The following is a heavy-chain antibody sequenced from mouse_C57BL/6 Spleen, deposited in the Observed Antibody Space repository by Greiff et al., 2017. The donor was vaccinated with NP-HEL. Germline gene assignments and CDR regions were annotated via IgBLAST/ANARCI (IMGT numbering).Heavy chain of an antibody. CDR2: ISSGSSTI. V-gene: IGHV5-17*01. Sequence: EVKLMESGGGLVKPGGSLKLSCAASGFTFSDYGMHWVRQAPEKGLEWVAYISSGSSTIYYADTVKGRFTISRDNAKNTLFLQMTSLRSEDTAMYYCARGGSSYDRAWFAYWGQGTLVTVSA. J-gene: IGHJ3*01. CDR3: ARGGSSYDRAWFAY. D-gene: IGHD1-1*01. CDR1: GFTFSDYG.